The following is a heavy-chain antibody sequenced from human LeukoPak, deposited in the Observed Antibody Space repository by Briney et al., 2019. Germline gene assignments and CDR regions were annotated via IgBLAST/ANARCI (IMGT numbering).Heavy chain of an antibody. J-gene: IGHJ4*02. CDR3: AGLKAVAGTFDY. V-gene: IGHV4-34*01. CDR1: GGSFSGYY. D-gene: IGHD6-19*01. CDR2: INHSGST. Sequence: SETLSLTCAVYGGSFSGYYWSWIRQPPGKGLEWIGEINHSGSTNYNPSLKSRVTISVDTSKNQFSLKLSSVTAADTAVYYCAGLKAVAGTFDYWGQGTLVTVS.